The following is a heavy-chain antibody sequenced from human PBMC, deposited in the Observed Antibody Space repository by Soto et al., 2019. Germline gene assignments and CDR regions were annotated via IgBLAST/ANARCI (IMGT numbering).Heavy chain of an antibody. CDR3: AKDSRVTYNYYGMAV. CDR1: GFTFSSYS. CDR2: ISSSSNK. D-gene: IGHD3-10*01. Sequence: PGGALRLSCADSGFTFSSYSMNWVRQAPGKGLEWVSYISSSSNKYYADSVKGRFTISKDNSKNTLYLQMNSLGAEDTAVYSCAKDSRVTYNYYGMAVGGQGPTVTVSS. V-gene: IGHV3-48*01. J-gene: IGHJ6*02.